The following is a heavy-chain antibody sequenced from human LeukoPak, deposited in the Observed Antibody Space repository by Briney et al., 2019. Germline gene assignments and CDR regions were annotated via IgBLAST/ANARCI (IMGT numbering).Heavy chain of an antibody. CDR1: GGSIDITNY. J-gene: IGHJ4*02. Sequence: SETLSLTCGVSGGSIDITNYWSWVRPAPGKGLEWIGEIAHDGTTNYNPSLRSRVAMSFDRANNQFSLSLTSVTAADTAVYYCTREDRPYCPFAYWGQGVLVT. D-gene: IGHD1-26*01. CDR3: TREDRPYCPFAY. CDR2: IAHDGTT. V-gene: IGHV4-4*02.